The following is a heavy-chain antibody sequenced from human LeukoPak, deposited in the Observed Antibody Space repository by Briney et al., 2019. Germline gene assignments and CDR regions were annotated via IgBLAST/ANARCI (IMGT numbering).Heavy chain of an antibody. Sequence: ASVKVSCKASGYTFTGYYMHWVRQAPGQGLEWMGWINPNSGGTNYAQKFQGRVTMTRDTSFSTAYMELSRLRSDDTAVYYCAREEDCSSTSCYTWYAFDIWGQGTMVTVSS. CDR1: GYTFTGYY. CDR2: INPNSGGT. V-gene: IGHV1-2*02. CDR3: AREEDCSSTSCYTWYAFDI. D-gene: IGHD2-2*02. J-gene: IGHJ3*02.